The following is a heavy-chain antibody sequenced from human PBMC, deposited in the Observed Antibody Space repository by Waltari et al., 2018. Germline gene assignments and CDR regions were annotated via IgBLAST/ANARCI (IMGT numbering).Heavy chain of an antibody. Sequence: QVQLVQSGAEVKKPGASVKVSCKASGYTFTSYDINWVRQATGQGLEWMGWMNPNSGNTGYAQKFQDRVTITRNTSISTAYMELSSLRSEDTAVYYCARSASDNYYGSGSYYEPRDYWGQGTLVTVSS. CDR2: MNPNSGNT. V-gene: IGHV1-8*03. J-gene: IGHJ4*02. CDR3: ARSASDNYYGSGSYYEPRDY. CDR1: GYTFTSYD. D-gene: IGHD3-10*01.